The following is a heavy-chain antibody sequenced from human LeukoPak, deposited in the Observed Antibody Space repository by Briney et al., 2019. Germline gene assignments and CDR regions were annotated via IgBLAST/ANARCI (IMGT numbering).Heavy chain of an antibody. D-gene: IGHD3-10*01. J-gene: IGHJ4*02. CDR2: IYSGGTT. CDR1: GFTVSSNY. V-gene: IGHV3-53*01. Sequence: GGSLRLSCAASGFTVSSNYMSWIRQASGKGLEWVSVIYSGGTTFYADSAKGRFTISRDNSKNTLYLQMNSLRAEDTAVYYCVGQPFRSGYWGQGTLVTVSS. CDR3: VGQPFRSGY.